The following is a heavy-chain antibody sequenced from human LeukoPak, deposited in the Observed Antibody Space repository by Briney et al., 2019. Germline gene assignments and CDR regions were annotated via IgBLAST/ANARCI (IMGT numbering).Heavy chain of an antibody. V-gene: IGHV3-7*01. CDR1: GFTFSESW. CDR3: TKALDL. J-gene: IGHJ5*02. CDR2: INQDGTVT. Sequence: PGGSLRLSCAASGFTFSESWMDWLRQAPGKGLEWVANINQDGTVTYYVDSAKGRFTISRDNAKNSLYLQMDSLRVEDTAMYYCTKALDLWGQGSLVTVSS.